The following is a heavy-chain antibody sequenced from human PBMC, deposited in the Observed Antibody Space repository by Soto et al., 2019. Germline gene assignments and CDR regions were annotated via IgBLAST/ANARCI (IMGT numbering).Heavy chain of an antibody. CDR2: IWDDGSNK. V-gene: IGHV3-33*01. J-gene: IGHJ4*02. CDR1: GFTFSSYG. CDR3: ARDRGLDYYDSSFIDY. D-gene: IGHD3-22*01. Sequence: QVQLVESGGGVVQPGRSLRLSCAAAGFTFSSYGVHWVRQAPGKGLEWVAVIWDDGSNKYYADSVKGRFTISRDNSKNTLYLQMNSRRADDKAVYYCARDRGLDYYDSSFIDYWGQGTLVTVSS.